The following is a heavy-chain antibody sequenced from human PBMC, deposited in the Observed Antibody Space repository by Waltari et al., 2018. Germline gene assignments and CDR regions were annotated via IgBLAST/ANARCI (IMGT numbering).Heavy chain of an antibody. V-gene: IGHV1-69*01. D-gene: IGHD6-13*01. CDR3: ARATIPRAAAGRRRVYYYGMDV. CDR2: IIPIFGTA. CDR1: GGTFSSYA. J-gene: IGHJ6*02. Sequence: QLVQSGAEVKKPGSSVKVSCKASGGTFSSYAISWVRQAPGQGLEWMGGIIPIFGTANYAQKFQGRVTITADESTSTAYMELSSLRSEDTAVYYCARATIPRAAAGRRRVYYYGMDVWGQGTTVTVSS.